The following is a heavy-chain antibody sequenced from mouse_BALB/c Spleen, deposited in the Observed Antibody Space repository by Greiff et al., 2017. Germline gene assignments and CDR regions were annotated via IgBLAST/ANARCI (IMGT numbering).Heavy chain of an antibody. CDR2: IDPANGNT. CDR3: ASYYDYDWFAY. V-gene: IGHV14-3*02. Sequence: EVQGVESGAELVKPGASVKLSCTASGFNIKDTYMHWVKQRPEQGLEWIGRIDPANGNTKYDPKFQGKATITADTSSNTAYLQLSSLTSEDTAVYYCASYYDYDWFAYWGQGTLVTVSA. J-gene: IGHJ3*01. D-gene: IGHD2-4*01. CDR1: GFNIKDTY.